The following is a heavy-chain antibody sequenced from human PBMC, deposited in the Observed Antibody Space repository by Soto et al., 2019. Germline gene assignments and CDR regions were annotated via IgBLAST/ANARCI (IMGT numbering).Heavy chain of an antibody. Sequence: EVQLVESGGGLVQPGGSLRLSCAASGFTFSSYWMSWVRQAPGKGLGWVANIKQDGSEKYYVDSVKGRFTISRDNAKNSLYLQMNSLRAEDTAVYYCARAKRGYSYYKYFVYWGQGTLVTVSS. CDR1: GFTFSSYW. D-gene: IGHD5-18*01. J-gene: IGHJ4*02. V-gene: IGHV3-7*05. CDR3: ARAKRGYSYYKYFVY. CDR2: IKQDGSEK.